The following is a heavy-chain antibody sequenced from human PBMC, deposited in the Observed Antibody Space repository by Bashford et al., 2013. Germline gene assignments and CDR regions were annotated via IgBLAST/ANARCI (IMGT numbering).Heavy chain of an antibody. Sequence: VRQAPGKGLECVSGTLGGTPYYADSVKGRFTISRDNSKNSMYLQMNSLRVDDTAVYYCVGHGSSSVWGQGTTVTVSS. D-gene: IGHD6-6*01. CDR3: VGHGSSSV. J-gene: IGHJ6*02. V-gene: IGHV3-53*01. CDR2: TLGGTP.